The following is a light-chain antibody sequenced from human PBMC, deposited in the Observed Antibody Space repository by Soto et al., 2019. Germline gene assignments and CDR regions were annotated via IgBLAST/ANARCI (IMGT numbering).Light chain of an antibody. J-gene: IGKJ3*01. CDR1: QDVDSY. V-gene: IGKV3-11*01. CDR2: DAS. CDR3: QQRNTWPLT. Sequence: EILLTQSPATLSLSPGERATLSCRASQDVDSYLAWYQQTPGQAPRLLIYDASNRAPGIPARFSGSGSGTDFTLTISSLAPEDFAVYYCQQRNTWPLTFGPGTNVDIK.